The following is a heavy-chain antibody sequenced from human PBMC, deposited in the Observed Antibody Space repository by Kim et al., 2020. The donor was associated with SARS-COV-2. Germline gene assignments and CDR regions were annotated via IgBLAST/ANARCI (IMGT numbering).Heavy chain of an antibody. J-gene: IGHJ4*02. D-gene: IGHD5-12*01. CDR1: GFTFSSYA. CDR2: ISYDGSNK. CDR3: ARGGGYDWGGY. Sequence: GGSLRLSCAASGFTFSSYAMHWVRQAPGKGLEWVAVISYDGSNKYYADSVKGRFTISRDNSKNTLYLQMNSLRAEDTAVYYCARGGGYDWGGYWGQGTLVTVSS. V-gene: IGHV3-30*04.